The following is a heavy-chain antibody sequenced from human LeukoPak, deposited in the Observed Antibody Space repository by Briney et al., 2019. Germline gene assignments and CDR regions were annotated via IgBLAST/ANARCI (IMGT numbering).Heavy chain of an antibody. CDR2: IRYDGSNK. Sequence: GGSLRLSCAASGFPFITYGMHWVRQAPGKGLEWVAFIRYDGSNKYYADSVKGRFTISRDNSKNTLYLQMNSLRAEDTAVYYCAKERDTAMVTIDYWGQGTLVTVSS. CDR3: AKERDTAMVTIDY. CDR1: GFPFITYG. J-gene: IGHJ4*02. V-gene: IGHV3-30*02. D-gene: IGHD5-18*01.